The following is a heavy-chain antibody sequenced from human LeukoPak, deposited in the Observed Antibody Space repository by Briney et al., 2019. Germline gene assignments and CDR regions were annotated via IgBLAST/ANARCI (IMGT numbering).Heavy chain of an antibody. CDR1: GGSISNNY. J-gene: IGHJ4*02. CDR2: IYYSGST. Sequence: PSETLSLTCTVSGGSISNNYWSWFRQPPGKGLEWVGYIYYSGSTNYNPSLKSRVTISVDTSKNQFSLKLSSVTAADTAVYYCARVVYYYDSSGYYPRNYYFDYWGQGTLVTVSS. CDR3: ARVVYYYDSSGYYPRNYYFDY. V-gene: IGHV4-59*01. D-gene: IGHD3-22*01.